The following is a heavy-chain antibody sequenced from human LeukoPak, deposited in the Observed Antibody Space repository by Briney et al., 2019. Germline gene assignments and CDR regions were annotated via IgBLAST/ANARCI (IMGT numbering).Heavy chain of an antibody. J-gene: IGHJ4*02. CDR1: GGSISSGSYY. Sequence: KTSETLSLTCTVSGGSISSGSYYWSWIRQPAGKGLEWIGRTYTSGSTNYNPSLKSRVTISVDTSKNQFSLKLSSVTAADTAVYYCAGLGHDFWSGYFDYWGQGTLVTVSS. CDR2: TYTSGST. D-gene: IGHD3-3*01. CDR3: AGLGHDFWSGYFDY. V-gene: IGHV4-61*02.